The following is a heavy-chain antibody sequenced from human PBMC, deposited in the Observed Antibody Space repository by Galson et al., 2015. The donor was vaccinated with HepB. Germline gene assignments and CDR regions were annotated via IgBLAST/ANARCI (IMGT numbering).Heavy chain of an antibody. CDR2: IHHSGNT. Sequence: ETLSLTCAVSGGSISSSNWWSWVRQPPGKGLEWVGEIHHSGNTNYNLSLKSRVTISVDKSKNQFFLKLRSVTAADTAVYYCARDPISGSGSYDRWGYGMDVWGQGTTVTVFS. CDR3: ARDPISGSGSYDRWGYGMDV. D-gene: IGHD3-10*01. V-gene: IGHV4-4*02. CDR1: GGSISSSNW. J-gene: IGHJ6*02.